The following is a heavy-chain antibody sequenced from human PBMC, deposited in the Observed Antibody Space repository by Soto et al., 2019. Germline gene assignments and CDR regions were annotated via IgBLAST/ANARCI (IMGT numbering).Heavy chain of an antibody. CDR1: SGPITGYY. Sequence: SETLSLTCSVSSGPITGYYWSWIRQHPGKGLEWIGYIYYSGSTYYNPSLKSRVTISVDTSKNQFSLKLSSVTAADTAVYYCASSNIAAAGFYYYGMDVWGRGTTVTVSS. V-gene: IGHV4-31*03. J-gene: IGHJ6*02. CDR3: ASSNIAAAGFYYYGMDV. D-gene: IGHD6-13*01. CDR2: IYYSGST.